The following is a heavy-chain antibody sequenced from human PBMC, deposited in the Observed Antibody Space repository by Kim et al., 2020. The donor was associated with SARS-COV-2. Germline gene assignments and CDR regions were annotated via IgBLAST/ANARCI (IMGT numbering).Heavy chain of an antibody. D-gene: IGHD1-20*01. Sequence: ASVKVSCKTSGYTFTGYYLHWVRQAPGQGLEWMGWVNPNSGDTNYAQKFQGRLTMTRDTSISTAYMELSRLTSDDTAIYFCARVSDITETRLGWEDYWGQGTLVTVSS. V-gene: IGHV1-2*02. CDR3: ARVSDITETRLGWEDY. J-gene: IGHJ4*02. CDR2: VNPNSGDT. CDR1: GYTFTGYY.